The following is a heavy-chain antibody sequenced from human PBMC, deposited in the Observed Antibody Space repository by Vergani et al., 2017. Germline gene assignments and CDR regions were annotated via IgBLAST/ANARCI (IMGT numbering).Heavy chain of an antibody. J-gene: IGHJ5*02. CDR1: GFTFSSYS. D-gene: IGHD3/OR15-3a*01. CDR3: ARDKESWTVLWFDP. V-gene: IGHV3-21*01. Sequence: EVQLVESGGGLIQPGGSLRLSCAASGFTFSSYSMNWVRQAPGKGLEWVSSISSSSSYIYYADSVKGRFTISRDNAKNSLYLQMNSLRAEDTAVYYCARDKESWTVLWFDPWGQGTLVTVSS. CDR2: ISSSSSYI.